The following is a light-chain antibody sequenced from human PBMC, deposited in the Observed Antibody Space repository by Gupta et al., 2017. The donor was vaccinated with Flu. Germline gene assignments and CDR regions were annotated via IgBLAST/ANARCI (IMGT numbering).Light chain of an antibody. V-gene: IGLV3-21*02. CDR1: EIGGKS. CDR2: DDT. J-gene: IGLJ2*01. Sequence: GGNEIGGKSVHWYQQKPGQAPVVVVYDDTGRPSEIPARFSASNSGNTATLTISRAEAGDEADYYCQVWDSRSNHVVFGGGTKLTVL. CDR3: QVWDSRSNHVV.